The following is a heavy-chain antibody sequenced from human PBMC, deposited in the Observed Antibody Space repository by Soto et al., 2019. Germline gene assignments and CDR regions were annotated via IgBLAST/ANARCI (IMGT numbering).Heavy chain of an antibody. CDR2: ISGSGGST. V-gene: IGHV3-23*01. CDR1: GFTFSSYA. Sequence: GGSLRLSCAASGFTFSSYAMSWVRQAPGKGLEWVSAISGSGGSTYYADSVKGRFTISRDNSKNTLYLQMNSLRAEDTAVYYCAKGRYYGSVRVDGPTQGAFDIWGQGTMVTVSS. J-gene: IGHJ3*02. CDR3: AKGRYYGSVRVDGPTQGAFDI. D-gene: IGHD3-10*01.